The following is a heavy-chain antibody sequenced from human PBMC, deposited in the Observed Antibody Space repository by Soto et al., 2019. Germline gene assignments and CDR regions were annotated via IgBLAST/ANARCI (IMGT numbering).Heavy chain of an antibody. CDR3: ARRLWGPIDNWFDP. CDR1: GGSISSSSYY. D-gene: IGHD3-16*01. Sequence: SETLSLTCTVSGGSISSSSYYWGWIRQPPGKGLEWIGSIYYSGSTYYNPSLKSRVTISVDTSKNQFSLKLSSVTAADTAVYYCARRLWGPIDNWFDPWGQGTLVTVSS. CDR2: IYYSGST. V-gene: IGHV4-39*01. J-gene: IGHJ5*02.